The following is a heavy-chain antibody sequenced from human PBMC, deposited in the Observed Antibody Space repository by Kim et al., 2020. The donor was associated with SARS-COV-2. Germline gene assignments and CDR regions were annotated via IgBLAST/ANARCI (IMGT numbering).Heavy chain of an antibody. CDR3: ARDGDEYYFDY. Sequence: SETLSLTCTVSGGSISSYYWSWIRQPPGKGLEWNGYIYYSGSTNYNPSLKSRVTISVDTSKNQFSLKLSSVTAADTAVYYCARDGDEYYFDYWGQGTLVTVSS. J-gene: IGHJ4*02. CDR1: GGSISSYY. V-gene: IGHV4-59*01. CDR2: IYYSGST. D-gene: IGHD3-3*01.